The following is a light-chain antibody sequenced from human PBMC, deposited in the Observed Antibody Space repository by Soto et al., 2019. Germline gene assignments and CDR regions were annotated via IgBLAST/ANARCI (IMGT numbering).Light chain of an antibody. CDR3: QSYDSGLGGYVI. V-gene: IGLV2-8*01. Sequence: QSVLTQPPSASGSPGQSVTISCTGTSSDIGYYNYVSWYQQHPGKAPKLLIYEVTKRPSGVPDRFSGSKSGTSASLAITGLQAEDEADYYCQSYDSGLGGYVIFGGGTKLTVL. CDR2: EVT. CDR1: SSDIGYYNY. J-gene: IGLJ2*01.